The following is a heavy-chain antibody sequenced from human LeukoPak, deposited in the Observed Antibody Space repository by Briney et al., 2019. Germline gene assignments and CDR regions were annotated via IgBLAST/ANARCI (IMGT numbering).Heavy chain of an antibody. CDR2: IKEDGSEK. D-gene: IGHD3-3*01. J-gene: IGHJ4*02. CDR1: GFTFRDYW. V-gene: IGHV3-7*01. CDR3: ARPPIDDFWSGRMYYFDY. Sequence: GGSRRLSCAASGFTFRDYWMSWVRQAPGKGLEWVANIKEDGSEKHYVDSVKGRFTISRDNAKNSLYLQMNSLRAEDTAVYYCARPPIDDFWSGRMYYFDYWGQGTLVTVSS.